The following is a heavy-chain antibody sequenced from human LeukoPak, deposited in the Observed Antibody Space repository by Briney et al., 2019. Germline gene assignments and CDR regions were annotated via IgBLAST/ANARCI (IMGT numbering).Heavy chain of an antibody. CDR2: INPNSGGT. Sequence: RASVKVSCKASGYTFTGYYMHWVRQAPGQGLEWMGWINPNSGGTNYAQKFQGRVTMTRDTSISTAYMELSRLRSDDTAVYYCAREFTYSFDSSGYSLGLDHWGQGTLVTVSS. CDR1: GYTFTGYY. V-gene: IGHV1-2*02. CDR3: AREFTYSFDSSGYSLGLDH. D-gene: IGHD3-22*01. J-gene: IGHJ5*02.